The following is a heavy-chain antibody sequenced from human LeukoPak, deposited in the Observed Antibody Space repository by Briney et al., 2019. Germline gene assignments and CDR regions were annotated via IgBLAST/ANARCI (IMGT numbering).Heavy chain of an antibody. CDR1: GFTFSSYW. Sequence: GGSLRLSCAASGFTFSSYWMSWVRQAPGKGLEWVANIKQDGSEKYYVDSVKGRFTISRDNAKNSLYLQMNSLRAEDTAVYYCASVSPLTAPYYYGMDVWGQGTTVTVSS. V-gene: IGHV3-7*01. CDR3: ASVSPLTAPYYYGMDV. D-gene: IGHD3-16*01. J-gene: IGHJ6*02. CDR2: IKQDGSEK.